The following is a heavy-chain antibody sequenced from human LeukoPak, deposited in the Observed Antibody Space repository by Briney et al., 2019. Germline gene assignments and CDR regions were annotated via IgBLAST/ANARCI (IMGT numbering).Heavy chain of an antibody. J-gene: IGHJ4*01. CDR2: IAGSCCYI. Sequence: GGSLRLSCAASGFTFSSYTMNWVRQPAGKGLEWVSSIAGSCCYIYYADSVKGRLTISRDNAKKSPYLQMTSLSAEDTAVYYCARDRGAYCGGDCYLGFDYWGRGTLVTVSS. CDR1: GFTFSSYT. D-gene: IGHD2-21*02. V-gene: IGHV3-21*01. CDR3: ARDRGAYCGGDCYLGFDY.